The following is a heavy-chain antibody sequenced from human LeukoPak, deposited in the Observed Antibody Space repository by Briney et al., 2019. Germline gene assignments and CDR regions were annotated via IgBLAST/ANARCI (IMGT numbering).Heavy chain of an antibody. CDR2: IYHSGST. CDR3: ASINYDSSGANWFDP. V-gene: IGHV4-4*02. J-gene: IGHJ5*02. Sequence: SGTLSLTCAVSGGSISSSNWWSWVRRPPGKGLEWIGEIYHSGSTNYNPSLKSRVTISVDKSKNQFSLKLSSVTAADTAVYYCASINYDSSGANWFDPWGQGTLVTVSS. CDR1: GGSISSSNW. D-gene: IGHD3-22*01.